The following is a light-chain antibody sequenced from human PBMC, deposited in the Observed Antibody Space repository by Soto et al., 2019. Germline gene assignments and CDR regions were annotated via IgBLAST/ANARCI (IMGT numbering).Light chain of an antibody. J-gene: IGKJ4*01. Sequence: DIQMTQSPTSLSASVGDRVTIVCRASQSISSHLNWYQQKPGKAPNLLIYDASTLQSRVPSRFTGSGSGTHFTLTISSLQPEDFATYYCQQSYSTPPTFGGGTKVEIK. CDR3: QQSYSTPPT. V-gene: IGKV1-39*01. CDR1: QSISSH. CDR2: DAS.